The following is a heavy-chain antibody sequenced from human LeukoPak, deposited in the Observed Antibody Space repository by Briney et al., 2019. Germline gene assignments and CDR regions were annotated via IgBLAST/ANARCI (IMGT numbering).Heavy chain of an antibody. J-gene: IGHJ3*02. CDR2: ISFTDYT. CDR3: ARRENSAFDI. D-gene: IGHD1-26*01. V-gene: IGHV4-4*09. CDR1: GGSISSDY. Sequence: SETLSLTCSFSGGSISSDYWSWIRQPPGKGLEWIGYISFTDYTNYNPSLKSRVTISVDTSKNQISLKMNSVTAADTAFYYCARRENSAFDIWGQGTMVTVSS.